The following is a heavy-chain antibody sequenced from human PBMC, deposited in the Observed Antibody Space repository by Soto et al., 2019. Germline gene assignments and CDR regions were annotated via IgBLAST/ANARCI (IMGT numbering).Heavy chain of an antibody. Sequence: ASVKVSCKASGYTFTSYAMHWVRQAPGQRLEWMGWINAGNGNTKYSQKFQGRVTITRDTSASTAYMELSSLRSEDTAVYYCARESGMVRGVIILMDVWGKGTTVTVSS. J-gene: IGHJ6*03. V-gene: IGHV1-3*01. CDR3: ARESGMVRGVIILMDV. D-gene: IGHD3-10*01. CDR2: INAGNGNT. CDR1: GYTFTSYA.